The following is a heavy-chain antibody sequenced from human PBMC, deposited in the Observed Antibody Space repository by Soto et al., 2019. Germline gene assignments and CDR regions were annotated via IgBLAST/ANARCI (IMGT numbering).Heavy chain of an antibody. CDR1: GYTFTSYD. CDR2: MNPNSGNT. CDR3: ARGAASSYYYGMDV. Sequence: ASVKVSCKASGYTFTSYDINWVRQATGQGLEWMGWMNPNSGNTGYAQKFQGRVTMTRNTSMSTAYMELSSLRSDDTAVYYCARGAASSYYYGMDVWGQGTTVTVS. D-gene: IGHD2-15*01. J-gene: IGHJ6*02. V-gene: IGHV1-8*01.